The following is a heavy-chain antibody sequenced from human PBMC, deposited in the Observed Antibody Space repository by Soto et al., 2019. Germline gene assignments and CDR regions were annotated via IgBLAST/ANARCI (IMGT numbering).Heavy chain of an antibody. CDR1: GYTFTSYG. CDR3: ARARSYYPTAPFDY. V-gene: IGHV1-18*01. D-gene: IGHD3-10*01. Sequence: ASVKVSCKASGYTFTSYGISWVRQAPGQGLEWMGWISAYNSNTNYAQKLQGRVTMTTDTSTSTANMEQRSLRSDDTAVYYCARARSYYPTAPFDYWGQGTLVTVSS. CDR2: ISAYNSNT. J-gene: IGHJ4*02.